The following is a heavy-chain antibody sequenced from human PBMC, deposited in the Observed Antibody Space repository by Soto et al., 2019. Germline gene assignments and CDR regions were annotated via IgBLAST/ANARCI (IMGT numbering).Heavy chain of an antibody. D-gene: IGHD3-22*01. V-gene: IGHV4-39*01. CDR2: IYYSGST. Sequence: SETLSLTCTVSGGSISSSSYYWGWIRQPPGKGLEWIGSIYYSGSTYYNPSLKSRVTISVDTSKNQFSLKLSSVTAADTAVYYCARLGITMIGGPWGQGTLVTVSS. CDR3: ARLGITMIGGP. CDR1: GGSISSSSYY. J-gene: IGHJ5*02.